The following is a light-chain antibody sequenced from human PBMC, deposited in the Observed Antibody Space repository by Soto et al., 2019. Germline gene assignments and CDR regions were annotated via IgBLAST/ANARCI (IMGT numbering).Light chain of an antibody. CDR3: QSYDSSLNGVV. Sequence: QSVLTQPPSVSGAPGQRVTISCTGSSSNIGAGYDVHWYQQLPGTAPKLLIYGNSNRPSGVPDRFSGSKSGTSASLAITGLQAEDEADYYCQSYDSSLNGVVFGGETKLTVL. CDR1: SSNIGAGYD. CDR2: GNS. V-gene: IGLV1-40*01. J-gene: IGLJ2*01.